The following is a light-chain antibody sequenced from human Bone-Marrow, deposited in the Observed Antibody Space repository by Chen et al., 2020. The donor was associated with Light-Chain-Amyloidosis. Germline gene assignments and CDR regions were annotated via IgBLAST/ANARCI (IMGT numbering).Light chain of an antibody. CDR1: QTVGSF. V-gene: IGKV3-11*01. CDR2: DVS. Sequence: EILLKQSPAPPSLSQGERATLSCRSSQTVGSFFAWYQHKPGQAPRLVIYDVSKRASGIPARFSGGESGTDFTLTISSLEPEDFAVYYCQQRSNWPPMYTFGQGTKLEIK. J-gene: IGKJ2*01. CDR3: QQRSNWPPMYT.